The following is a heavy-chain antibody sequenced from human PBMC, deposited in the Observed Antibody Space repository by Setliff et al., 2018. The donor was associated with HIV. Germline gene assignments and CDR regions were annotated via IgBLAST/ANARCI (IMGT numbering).Heavy chain of an antibody. CDR2: IYTSGSA. Sequence: SETLSLTCTVSGGSINSYYGSWIRQPDGKGLEWIGRIYTSGSANYNPSLKSRVTLSVDHSNNQFSLKLTSVTAADTAVYYCARELTWRGALHYFYYMDVWGEGTTVTVS. D-gene: IGHD3-16*01. CDR3: ARELTWRGALHYFYYMDV. V-gene: IGHV4-4*07. J-gene: IGHJ6*03. CDR1: GGSINSYY.